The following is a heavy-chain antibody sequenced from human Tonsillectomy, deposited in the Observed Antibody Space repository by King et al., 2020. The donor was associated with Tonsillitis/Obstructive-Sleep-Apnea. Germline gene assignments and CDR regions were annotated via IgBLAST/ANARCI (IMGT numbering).Heavy chain of an antibody. V-gene: IGHV4-39*01. J-gene: IGHJ4*02. CDR1: GGSISSSSYY. Sequence: QLKESGPGLVKPSETLSLTCAVSGGSISSSSYYWGWIRQPPGKGLEWIGSIYYSGSTYYNPSLKSRVTISVDTSKNQFSLKLSSVTAADTAVYYCAGRGIIAAEYYFDYWGQGTLVTVSS. D-gene: IGHD6-13*01. CDR2: IYYSGST. CDR3: AGRGIIAAEYYFDY.